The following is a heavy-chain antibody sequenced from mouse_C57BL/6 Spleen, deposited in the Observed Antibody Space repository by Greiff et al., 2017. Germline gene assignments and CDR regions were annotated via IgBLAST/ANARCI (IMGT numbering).Heavy chain of an antibody. D-gene: IGHD1-1*01. J-gene: IGHJ4*01. CDR3: ARGYGDYYAMDY. Sequence: QVQLKQSGAELVRPGASVKLSCKASGYTFTDYYINWVKQRPGQGLEWIARIYPGSGNTYYNEKFKGKATLTAEKSSSTAYMQLSSLTSEDSAVYFCARGYGDYYAMDYWGQGTSVTVSS. V-gene: IGHV1-76*01. CDR1: GYTFTDYY. CDR2: IYPGSGNT.